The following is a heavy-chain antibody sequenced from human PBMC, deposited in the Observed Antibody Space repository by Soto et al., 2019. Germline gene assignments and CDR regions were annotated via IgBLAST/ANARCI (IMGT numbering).Heavy chain of an antibody. CDR2: IYHSGST. CDR1: GGSISSGGYS. J-gene: IGHJ5*02. CDR3: ARGDISSGVWFDP. D-gene: IGHD6-13*01. V-gene: IGHV4-30-2*01. Sequence: QLQLQESGSGLVKPSQTLSLTCAVSGGSISSGGYSWSWIRQPPGKGLEWIGYIYHSGSTYYNPSLKGRVTISVDRSKNQFSLKLSSVTAADTAVYCCARGDISSGVWFDPWGQRTLVTVSS.